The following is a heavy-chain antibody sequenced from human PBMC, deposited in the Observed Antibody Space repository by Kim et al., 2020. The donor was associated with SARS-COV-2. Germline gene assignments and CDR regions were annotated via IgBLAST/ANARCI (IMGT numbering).Heavy chain of an antibody. CDR1: GFTFSSYE. Sequence: GGSLRLSCAASGFTFSSYEMNWVRQVPGKGLEWVSYISSSGSTIYYADSVKGRFTISRDNAKNSLYLQMNSLRAEDTAVYYCARGEIHFDYWGQGTLVTVSS. J-gene: IGHJ4*02. CDR2: ISSSGSTI. D-gene: IGHD1-26*01. CDR3: ARGEIHFDY. V-gene: IGHV3-48*03.